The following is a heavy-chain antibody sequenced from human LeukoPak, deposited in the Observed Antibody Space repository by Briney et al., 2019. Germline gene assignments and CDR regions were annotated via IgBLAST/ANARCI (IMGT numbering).Heavy chain of an antibody. J-gene: IGHJ4*02. D-gene: IGHD2-15*01. CDR1: GGSISIYY. V-gene: IGHV4-59*12. CDR2: IYYSGST. Sequence: PSETLSLTCTVSGGSISIYYWSWIRQPPGKGLEWIGYIYYSGSTNYNPSLKSRVTISVDTSKNQFSLKLSSVTAADTAVYYCARGTPVPFDYWGQGTLVTVSS. CDR3: ARGTPVPFDY.